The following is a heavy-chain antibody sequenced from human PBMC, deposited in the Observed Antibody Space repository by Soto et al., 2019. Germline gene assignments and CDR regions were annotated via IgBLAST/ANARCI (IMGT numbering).Heavy chain of an antibody. CDR1: GYTFTGHY. CDR3: GRGRSGQIVVFY. CDR2: IGPESGAT. D-gene: IGHD5-12*01. Sequence: GASVEVSCKGSGYTFTGHYIHWVRQAPEQGPEWMGEIGPESGATRYAQKFQGRVTMTMDMSITTVYMELSNLSPDDTAVYYCGRGRSGQIVVFYWGQGTPVTV. J-gene: IGHJ4*02. V-gene: IGHV1-2*02.